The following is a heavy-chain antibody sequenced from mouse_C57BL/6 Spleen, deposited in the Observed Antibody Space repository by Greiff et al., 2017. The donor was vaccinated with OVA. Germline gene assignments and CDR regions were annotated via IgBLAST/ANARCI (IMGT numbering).Heavy chain of an antibody. CDR2: IDPETGGT. D-gene: IGHD2-1*01. J-gene: IGHJ4*01. CDR3: TRSDGNSRGGLGDAMDY. Sequence: QVQLQQSGAELVRPGASVTLSCKASGYTFTDYEMHWVKQTPVHGLEWIGAIDPETGGTAYNQKFKGKAILTADTSSSTAYMELRSLTSEDSAVYDCTRSDGNSRGGLGDAMDYWGQGTSVTVSS. CDR1: GYTFTDYE. V-gene: IGHV1-15*01.